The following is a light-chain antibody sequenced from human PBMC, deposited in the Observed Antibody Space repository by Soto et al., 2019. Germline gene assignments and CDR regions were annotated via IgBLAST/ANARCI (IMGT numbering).Light chain of an antibody. CDR2: DTS. V-gene: IGKV3-11*01. J-gene: IGKJ4*01. Sequence: EIVLTQSPATLSLSPGERAPLSCRASQSVSSYLGWYQQKPGQTPRLLIYDTSNRATGIPARFSGSGSGTDFTLTISSLEPEDFAVYYCQQRSKWPLTFGGGTKVDIK. CDR1: QSVSSY. CDR3: QQRSKWPLT.